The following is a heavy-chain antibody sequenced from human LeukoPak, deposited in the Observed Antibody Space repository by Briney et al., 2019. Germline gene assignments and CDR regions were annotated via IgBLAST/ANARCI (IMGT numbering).Heavy chain of an antibody. D-gene: IGHD6-19*01. CDR1: GFTFDDYA. Sequence: PGGSLRLSCVASGFTFDDYAMHWVRHAPGKGLEWVPGISWNSGSMGYADSVKGRFTISRDNAKNSLYLQMNSLRAEDTAVYYCAKSRDSSVAFDYWGQGTLVTVSS. CDR3: AKSRDSSVAFDY. CDR2: ISWNSGSM. V-gene: IGHV3-9*01. J-gene: IGHJ4*02.